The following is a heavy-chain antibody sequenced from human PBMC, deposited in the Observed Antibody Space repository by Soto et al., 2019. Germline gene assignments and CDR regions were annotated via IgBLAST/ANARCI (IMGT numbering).Heavy chain of an antibody. V-gene: IGHV3-23*01. Sequence: PGGSLRLSCAASGFTFSSYAMSWVRQAPGKGLEWVLAISGSGGSTYYADSVKGRFTISRDNSKNTLYLQMNSLRAEDTAVYYCAKGRGYCSSTSCYVGSDYWGQGTLVTVSS. CDR3: AKGRGYCSSTSCYVGSDY. D-gene: IGHD2-2*01. J-gene: IGHJ4*02. CDR2: ISGSGGST. CDR1: GFTFSSYA.